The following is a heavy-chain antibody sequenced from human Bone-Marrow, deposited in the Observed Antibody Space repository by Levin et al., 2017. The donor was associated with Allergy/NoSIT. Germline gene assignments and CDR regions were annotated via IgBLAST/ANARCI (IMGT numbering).Heavy chain of an antibody. D-gene: IGHD3-16*01. CDR3: AKDRLNGNYVYFFAS. CDR2: ISDDGKNI. J-gene: IGHJ4*02. V-gene: IGHV3-30*18. CDR1: GFTFNSFG. Sequence: LSLTCAASGFTFNSFGMHWVRQVPGKGLEWVAVISDDGKNIYYGASVKGRFTISRDNSKNTLYLQMNSLRVEDTAVYFCAKDRLNGNYVYFFASWGQGTLVTVSS.